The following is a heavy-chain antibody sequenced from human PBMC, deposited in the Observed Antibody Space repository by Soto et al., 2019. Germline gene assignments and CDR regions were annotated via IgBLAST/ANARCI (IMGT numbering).Heavy chain of an antibody. D-gene: IGHD3-10*01. CDR1: GGTFSSYA. Sequence: SVKVYFKASGGTFSSYAISLVRQAPGQGLEWMGGMIPIFGTTNYSHKFHGRVTITAEESTSTAYMELSSLRSEDTAVYYCARWYYYGSDPHNWFDPWGQGTMVTVSS. CDR2: MIPIFGTT. J-gene: IGHJ5*02. V-gene: IGHV1-69*13. CDR3: ARWYYYGSDPHNWFDP.